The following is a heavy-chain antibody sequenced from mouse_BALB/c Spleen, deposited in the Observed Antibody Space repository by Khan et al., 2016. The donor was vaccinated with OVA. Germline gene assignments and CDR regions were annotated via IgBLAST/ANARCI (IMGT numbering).Heavy chain of an antibody. V-gene: IGHV5-12*02. CDR1: GFTFSDYY. Sequence: EVELVESGGGLVQPGGSLKLSCATSGFTFSDYYMYWVRQTPEKRLEWVAYISNGGGSTYYPDTVKGRFTISIDNAKNTPYLQMSRLKSEDTAMYYCARQLYGAMDYWGQGTSVTVSS. J-gene: IGHJ4*01. CDR2: ISNGGGST. D-gene: IGHD2-12*01. CDR3: ARQLYGAMDY.